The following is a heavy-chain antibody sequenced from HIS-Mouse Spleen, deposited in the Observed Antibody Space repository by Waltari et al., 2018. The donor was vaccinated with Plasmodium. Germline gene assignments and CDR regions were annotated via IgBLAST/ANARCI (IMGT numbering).Heavy chain of an antibody. V-gene: IGHV2-70*15. Sequence: QVTLRESGPALVTPTQTLTLTCTFSGFSPSTSGLSMTWIRQPPGQALEWLARIDWDDDKYYSTSLKTRLTISKDTSKNQVVLTMTNMDPVDTATYYCARTTYSSSSAKYYYYGMDVWGQGTTVTVSS. J-gene: IGHJ6*02. CDR2: IDWDDDK. CDR1: GFSPSTSGLS. CDR3: ARTTYSSSSAKYYYYGMDV. D-gene: IGHD6-6*01.